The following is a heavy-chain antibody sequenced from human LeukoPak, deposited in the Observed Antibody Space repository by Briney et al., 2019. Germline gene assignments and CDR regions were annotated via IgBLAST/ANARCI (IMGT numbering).Heavy chain of an antibody. CDR2: INPNSGGT. V-gene: IGHV1-2*02. CDR3: AREVALGTTGTTGFDP. D-gene: IGHD1-1*01. J-gene: IGHJ5*02. CDR1: GYTFTGYY. Sequence: ASVKVSCKASGYTFTGYYMHWVRQAPGQGLEWMGWINPNSGGTNCAQKFQGRVTMTRDTSISTAYMGLSRLRSDDTAVYYCAREVALGTTGTTGFDPWGQGTLVTVSS.